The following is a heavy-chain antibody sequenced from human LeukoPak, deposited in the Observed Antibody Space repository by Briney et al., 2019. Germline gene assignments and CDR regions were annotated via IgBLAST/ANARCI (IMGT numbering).Heavy chain of an antibody. Sequence: AGGSLRLSCAASGFTFSTSCLSWVRQAPGKGLEWVASIKHDGSELYYVDSVKGRFTISRDNDKNSLDLQINIMRDEDTAVYYCGRHLYSFGLGTLVSWGQGTLVTVSS. CDR2: IKHDGSEL. D-gene: IGHD5-18*01. V-gene: IGHV3-7*01. CDR1: GFTFSTSC. CDR3: GRHLYSFGLGTLVS. J-gene: IGHJ5*02.